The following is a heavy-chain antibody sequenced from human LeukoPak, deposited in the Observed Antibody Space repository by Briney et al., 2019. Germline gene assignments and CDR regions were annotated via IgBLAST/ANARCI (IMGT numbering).Heavy chain of an antibody. J-gene: IGHJ4*02. CDR3: ARVRGSHYYFDY. D-gene: IGHD1-26*01. Sequence: SGTLSLTCAVSGGSITSYSWSWIRQPAGKGLEWVGRIYTSGSSKYNPSPKNRVTMSIDTSKSQFSLKLSSVRAADTAVYYCARVRGSHYYFDYWGQGTLVSVSS. CDR2: IYTSGSS. V-gene: IGHV4-4*07. CDR1: GGSITSYS.